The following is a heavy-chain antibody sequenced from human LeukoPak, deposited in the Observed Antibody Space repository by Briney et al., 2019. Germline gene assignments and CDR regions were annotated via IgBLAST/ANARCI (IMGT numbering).Heavy chain of an antibody. Sequence: ETLSLTCTVSGDSISPYYWGWIRQPPGKGLEWIGYIYYSGSTNYNPSLKSRVTISVDTSKNQFSLKLSSVTAADTAVYYCAAMGGDGPHYYYYYGMDVWGQGTTVTVSS. J-gene: IGHJ6*02. V-gene: IGHV4-59*01. CDR1: GDSISPYY. D-gene: IGHD5-24*01. CDR3: AAMGGDGPHYYYYYGMDV. CDR2: IYYSGST.